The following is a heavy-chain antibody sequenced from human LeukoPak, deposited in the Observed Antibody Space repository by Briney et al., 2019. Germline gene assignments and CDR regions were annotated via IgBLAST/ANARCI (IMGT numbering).Heavy chain of an antibody. V-gene: IGHV3-66*02. CDR2: VYSGGST. D-gene: IGHD2-8*01. CDR1: GFTVSSNY. CDR3: ARDVRGYCTNGVCFFDY. J-gene: IGHJ4*02. Sequence: GGSLRLSCAASGFTVSSNYMSWVRQPPGKGLEWVSVVYSGGSTYYADSVKGRFTISRDNSKNTLYLEMNSLRAEDTAVYYCARDVRGYCTNGVCFFDYWGQGTLVTVSS.